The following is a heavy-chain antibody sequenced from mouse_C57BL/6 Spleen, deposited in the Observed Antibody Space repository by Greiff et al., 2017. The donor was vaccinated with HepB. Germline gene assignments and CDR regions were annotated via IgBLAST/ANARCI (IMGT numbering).Heavy chain of an antibody. V-gene: IGHV1-69*01. CDR1: GYTFTSYW. CDR3: ARGLGPFDY. J-gene: IGHJ2*01. D-gene: IGHD4-1*01. CDR2: IDPSDSYT. Sequence: QVQLQQPGAELVMPGTSVKLSCKASGYTFTSYWMHWVKQRPGQGLEWIGEIDPSDSYTNYNQKFKGKSTLTVDKSSSTAYMQLSSLTSEDSAVYYCARGLGPFDYWGQGTTLTVSS.